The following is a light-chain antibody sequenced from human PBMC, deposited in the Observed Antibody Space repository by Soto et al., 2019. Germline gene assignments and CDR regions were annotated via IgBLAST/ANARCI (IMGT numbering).Light chain of an antibody. CDR1: QSIRNY. CDR3: RQSYSAPYT. Sequence: DIQMTQSPSSLSASVGDRVTITCRASQSIRNYLNWYQQKPGKAPKLLIYAASSLQSGVPSRFSGSGSGTDFPLTFSSLQPEDFATYYCRQSYSAPYTFGQGTKLEIK. J-gene: IGKJ2*01. CDR2: AAS. V-gene: IGKV1-39*01.